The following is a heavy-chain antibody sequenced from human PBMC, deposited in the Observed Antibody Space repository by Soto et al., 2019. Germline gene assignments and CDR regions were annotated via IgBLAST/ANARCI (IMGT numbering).Heavy chain of an antibody. J-gene: IGHJ6*02. V-gene: IGHV3-23*01. D-gene: IGHD6-13*01. Sequence: PGGSLRLSCAASGFTCSSYAMSWVRQAPRKGLDWVSAHSGSGGSTYYADSVKGRFTISRDNSKNTKNLQMNSLKASASAMYYCARTAAAGKIYYGADVWGQGTTVTVSS. CDR2: HSGSGGST. CDR1: GFTCSSYA. CDR3: ARTAAAGKIYYGADV.